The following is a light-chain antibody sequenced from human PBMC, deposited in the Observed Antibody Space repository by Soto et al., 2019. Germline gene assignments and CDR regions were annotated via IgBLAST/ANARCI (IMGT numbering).Light chain of an antibody. CDR1: QSVSSN. Sequence: EIVMTQSPATLSVSPGERATLSCRASQSVSSNLAWYQQKPGQAPRLLIYGASIRATGIPARFSGSGSGTEFTLTISSLQSEDFAVYYCQQYNNWSTFGGGTKVEIK. V-gene: IGKV3D-15*01. CDR2: GAS. J-gene: IGKJ4*01. CDR3: QQYNNWST.